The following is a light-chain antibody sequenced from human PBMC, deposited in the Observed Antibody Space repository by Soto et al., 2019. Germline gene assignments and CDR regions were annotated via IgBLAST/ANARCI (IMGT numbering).Light chain of an antibody. Sequence: EIVLTQSPATMSLSPGERATLSCRASQSISGFLAWYQQKPGQAPRLLIYDASNRAPGIPARFSGSGSGTDFTLTISGQEPEDSAVYYCQQRYNWRTFGQGTKLELK. CDR1: QSISGF. CDR2: DAS. CDR3: QQRYNWRT. V-gene: IGKV3-11*01. J-gene: IGKJ2*01.